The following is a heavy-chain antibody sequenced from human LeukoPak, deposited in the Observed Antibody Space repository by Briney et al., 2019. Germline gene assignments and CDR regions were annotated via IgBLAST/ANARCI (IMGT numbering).Heavy chain of an antibody. D-gene: IGHD6-13*01. CDR3: ARGNSSSWYATFDP. J-gene: IGHJ5*02. V-gene: IGHV1-18*01. CDR1: GYTFTSYG. Sequence: PKASVNVSCKASGYTFTSYGFTWVRQAPGQGLEWMGWISAYNGNTNYVEKLQGRVTMTTDTSTSTAYMELRSLRSDDTAVYFCARGNSSSWYATFDPWGQGTMVTVSS. CDR2: ISAYNGNT.